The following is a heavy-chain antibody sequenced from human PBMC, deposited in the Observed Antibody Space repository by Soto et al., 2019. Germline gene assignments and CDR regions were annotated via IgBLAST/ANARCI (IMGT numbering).Heavy chain of an antibody. J-gene: IGHJ5*02. D-gene: IGHD7-27*01. Sequence: SVKVSCKASVGTFSSYAISWVRQAPGQGLEWMGGIIPIFGTANYAQKFQGRVTITADESTSTAYMELSSLRSEDTAVYYCARDKISGEAWFDPWGQGTLVTVSS. CDR1: VGTFSSYA. V-gene: IGHV1-69*13. CDR2: IIPIFGTA. CDR3: ARDKISGEAWFDP.